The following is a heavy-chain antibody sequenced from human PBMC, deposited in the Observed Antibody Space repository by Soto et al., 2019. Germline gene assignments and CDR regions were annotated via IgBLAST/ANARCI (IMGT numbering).Heavy chain of an antibody. CDR1: GFAYSKAW. CDR3: NTDSYSNMIEVRFDY. V-gene: IGHV3-15*07. J-gene: IGHJ4*01. D-gene: IGHD3-22*01. CDR2: IKSKDLCGTT. Sequence: NPGGPLSLSCAGSGFAYSKAWINWVRQAPEKGLEWVGRIKSKDLCGTTDCAAPVIGRFAITRDDSRNMAYMQMNSLNTEDTAVYYCNTDSYSNMIEVRFDYWGHGTLVTVSS.